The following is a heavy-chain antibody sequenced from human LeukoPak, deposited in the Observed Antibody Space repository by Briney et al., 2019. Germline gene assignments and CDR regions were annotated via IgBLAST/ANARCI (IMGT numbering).Heavy chain of an antibody. J-gene: IGHJ5*02. CDR2: ISYSGRT. Sequence: SETLSLTCTVSAGSISSYYCSWIRQPPGKGLEWIGYISYSGRTNYNPSLKSRVTVSVDTSKNQFSLKLSSVTAADTAVYYCARLGSNNWFDPWGQGTLVTVSS. V-gene: IGHV4-59*01. CDR3: ARLGSNNWFDP. CDR1: AGSISSYY.